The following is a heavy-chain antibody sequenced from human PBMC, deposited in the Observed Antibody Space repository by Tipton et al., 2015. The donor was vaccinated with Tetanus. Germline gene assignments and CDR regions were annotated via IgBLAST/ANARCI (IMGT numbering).Heavy chain of an antibody. V-gene: IGHV4-34*01. D-gene: IGHD6-13*01. CDR3: ARGRRYSSSWYGWFDP. J-gene: IGHJ5*02. CDR1: GGSFSGYY. Sequence: TLSLTCAVYGGSFSGYYWSWIRQPPGKGLEWIGEINHSGSTNYTPSLKSRVTISADTSKNQFSRKLSSVTAADTAVYYCARGRRYSSSWYGWFDPWGQGTLVTVSS. CDR2: INHSGST.